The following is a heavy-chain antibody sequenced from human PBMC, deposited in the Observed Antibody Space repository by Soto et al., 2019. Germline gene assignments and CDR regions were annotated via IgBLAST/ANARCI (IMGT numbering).Heavy chain of an antibody. CDR2: IYHSGST. J-gene: IGHJ3*02. CDR3: ARVQYYDSSGYIYYAFDI. V-gene: IGHV4-38-2*01. Sequence: PSETLSLTCAVSGYSISSGYYWGWIRQPPGKGLEWIGSIYHSGSTYYNPSLKSRVTISVDTSKNQFSLKLSPVTAAATAVYYCARVQYYDSSGYIYYAFDIWGQGTMVTVSS. CDR1: GYSISSGYY. D-gene: IGHD3-22*01.